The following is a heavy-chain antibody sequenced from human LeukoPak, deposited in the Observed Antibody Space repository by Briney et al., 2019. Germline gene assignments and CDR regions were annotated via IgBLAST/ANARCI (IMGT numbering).Heavy chain of an antibody. D-gene: IGHD2-15*01. Sequence: SETLSLTCTVSGGSISSSSYYWGWIRQPPGKGLEWIGRIYYSGSTYYNPSLKSRVTISVDTSKNQFSLKLSSVTAADTAVYYCARLLSVVAATLGFDPWGQGTLVTVSS. CDR1: GGSISSSSYY. J-gene: IGHJ5*02. CDR3: ARLLSVVAATLGFDP. V-gene: IGHV4-39*07. CDR2: IYYSGST.